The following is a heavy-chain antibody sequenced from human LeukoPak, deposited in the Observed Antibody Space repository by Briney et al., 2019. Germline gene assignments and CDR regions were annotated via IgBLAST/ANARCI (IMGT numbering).Heavy chain of an antibody. J-gene: IGHJ4*02. CDR1: GGSISSYY. CDR3: ARMGARDPYYLGY. V-gene: IGHV4-59*01. CDR2: IYYSGST. Sequence: PSETLSLTCTVSGGSISSYYWSWIRQPPGKGLEWIGYIYYSGSTNYNPSLKSRVTISVDTSKNQPSLKLSSVTAADTAVYYCARMGARDPYYLGYWGQGTLVTVSS. D-gene: IGHD3-16*01.